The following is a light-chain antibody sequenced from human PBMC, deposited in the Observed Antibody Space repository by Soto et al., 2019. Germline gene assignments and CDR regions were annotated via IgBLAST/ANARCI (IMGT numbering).Light chain of an antibody. CDR3: QQSYSTPPIT. CDR2: AAS. V-gene: IGKV1-39*01. Sequence: DIQMTQSPSSLSVSVGDRVTITCRASQSIGGFLNWYQQKPGKAPKLLIYAASSLQSGVPSRFSGSGSGTDFTLTISSLQPEDFATYYCQQSYSTPPITFGQGTRLEI. J-gene: IGKJ5*01. CDR1: QSIGGF.